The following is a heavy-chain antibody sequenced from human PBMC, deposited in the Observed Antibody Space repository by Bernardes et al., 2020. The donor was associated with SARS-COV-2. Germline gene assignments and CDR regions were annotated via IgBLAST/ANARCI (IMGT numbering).Heavy chain of an antibody. CDR1: GGSISSYY. J-gene: IGHJ3*02. Sequence: SETLSLTCTVSGGSISSYYWSWIRQPPGKGLEWMGYIYYSGSTNYKHSLKSRVTISGDTSKNQFSLKLSSVTAPDTAVYYCARDHYYGSGSYYYPTDAFVIWGQGTLVTVSS. CDR3: ARDHYYGSGSYYYPTDAFVI. V-gene: IGHV4-59*01. CDR2: IYYSGST. D-gene: IGHD3-10*01.